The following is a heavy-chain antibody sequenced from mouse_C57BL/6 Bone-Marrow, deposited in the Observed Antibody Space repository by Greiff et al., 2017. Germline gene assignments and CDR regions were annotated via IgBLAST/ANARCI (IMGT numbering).Heavy chain of an antibody. CDR1: GYTFTSYW. D-gene: IGHD2-5*01. CDR2: IDPSDSYT. J-gene: IGHJ2*01. V-gene: IGHV1-69*01. Sequence: QVQLQQPGAELVMPGASVKLSCKASGYTFTSYWMHWVKQRPGQGLEWIGEIDPSDSYTNYNQKFKGKSTLTVDKSSSTAYMQLSRLTSEDSAVYYCARATSLYSNFDYWGQGTTLTVSS. CDR3: ARATSLYSNFDY.